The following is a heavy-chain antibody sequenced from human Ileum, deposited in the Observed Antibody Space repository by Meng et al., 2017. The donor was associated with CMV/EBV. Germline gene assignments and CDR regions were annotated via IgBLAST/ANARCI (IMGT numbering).Heavy chain of an antibody. CDR2: INPSGST. J-gene: IGHJ5*02. CDR3: ARGRLYSSSWAPFDP. CDR1: GGSFSGYY. D-gene: IGHD6-6*01. V-gene: IGHV4-34*01. Sequence: YGGSFSGYYWSWIRQPPGKGLEWIGEINPSGSTNYNPSLKSRVTISVDTSKNQFSLKLSSVTAADTAVYYCARGRLYSSSWAPFDPWGQGTLVTVSS.